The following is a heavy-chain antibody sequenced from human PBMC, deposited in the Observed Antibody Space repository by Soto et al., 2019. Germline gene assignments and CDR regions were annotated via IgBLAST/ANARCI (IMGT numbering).Heavy chain of an antibody. CDR2: IFHSGSS. CDR3: AREVAFGEEAV. D-gene: IGHD2-15*01. V-gene: IGHV4-61*01. Sequence: QVQLQESGPGLVKPSETLSLSCTVSGGSVSGGSYYWSWIRQPPGKGLEWIGYIFHSGSSNYNHSLNRRVTIALDTFKNQFSVKLLSVTAADKAVYYCAREVAFGEEAVLGQGTTFTVSS. J-gene: IGHJ6*02. CDR1: GGSVSGGSYY.